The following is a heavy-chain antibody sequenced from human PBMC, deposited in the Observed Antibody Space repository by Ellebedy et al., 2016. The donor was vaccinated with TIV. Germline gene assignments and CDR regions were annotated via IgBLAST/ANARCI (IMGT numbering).Heavy chain of an antibody. CDR1: GGSISSHY. J-gene: IGHJ6*02. CDR2: IHDSVST. Sequence: GSLRLXCTVSGGSISSHYWSWVRQPPGKGLEWIGYIHDSVSTNDNPSLKSRVTISVDTSQNQFSLKLSSVTAADTAIYYCARGLFVDVWGQGTTVTVSS. CDR3: ARGLFVDV. V-gene: IGHV4-59*11. D-gene: IGHD4/OR15-4a*01.